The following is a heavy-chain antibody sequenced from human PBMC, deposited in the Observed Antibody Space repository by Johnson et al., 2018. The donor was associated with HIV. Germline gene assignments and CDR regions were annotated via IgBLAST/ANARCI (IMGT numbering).Heavy chain of an antibody. CDR3: ARLFYYEAFDI. V-gene: IGHV3-7*01. D-gene: IGHD3-10*01. J-gene: IGHJ3*02. CDR1: GFTFSSYW. Sequence: VQLVESGGGLVQPGRSLRLSCAASGFTFSSYWMSWVRQAPGKGLEWVANIKQDGSEKYYVDSVKGRFTISRDNAKNSLYLQMNSLRAEDTAVYYCARLFYYEAFDIWGQGTMVTVSS. CDR2: IKQDGSEK.